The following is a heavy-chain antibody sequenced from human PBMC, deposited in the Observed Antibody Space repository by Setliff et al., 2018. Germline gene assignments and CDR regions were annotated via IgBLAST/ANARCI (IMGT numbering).Heavy chain of an antibody. CDR3: AGVHWTTNWFLHY. D-gene: IGHD7-27*01. Sequence: PGGSLRLSCAASGFTFNTFWMTWVRQAPGKGLEWVAIIFHDGRDIYYGDSVQGRFAISRDNSKNTLYLQMNSLRSDDTAVYYCAGVHWTTNWFLHYWGQGTLVTVSS. CDR2: IFHDGRDI. CDR1: GFTFNTFW. J-gene: IGHJ4*01. V-gene: IGHV3-30*03.